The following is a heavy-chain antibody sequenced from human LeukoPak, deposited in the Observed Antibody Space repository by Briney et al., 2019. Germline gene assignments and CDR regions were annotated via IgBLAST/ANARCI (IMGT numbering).Heavy chain of an antibody. V-gene: IGHV5-51*01. CDR1: GYSFTSYW. CDR2: IYPGDSDT. D-gene: IGHD3-10*01. Sequence: GESLKISCKGSGYSFTSYWIGWVRQMPGKGLEWMGIIYPGDSDTRYSPSFQGQVTISADKSISTAYLQWSSLKASDTAMYYCARLPNYYGSGSYYNFSFDYWGQGTLVTVSS. CDR3: ARLPNYYGSGSYYNFSFDY. J-gene: IGHJ4*02.